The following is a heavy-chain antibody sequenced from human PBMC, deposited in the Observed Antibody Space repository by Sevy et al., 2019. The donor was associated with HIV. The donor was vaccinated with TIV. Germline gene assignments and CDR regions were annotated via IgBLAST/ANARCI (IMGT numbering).Heavy chain of an antibody. Sequence: GGSLRLSCAASGFTFSSYSMNWVRQAPGKGLEWVSSISSSSSHIYYADSVKGRFTISRDNAKNSLYLQMNSLRAEDTAVYYCARDGLITMVRGVSYYYYGMDVWGQGTTVTVSS. CDR3: ARDGLITMVRGVSYYYYGMDV. V-gene: IGHV3-21*01. CDR2: ISSSSSHI. J-gene: IGHJ6*02. CDR1: GFTFSSYS. D-gene: IGHD3-10*01.